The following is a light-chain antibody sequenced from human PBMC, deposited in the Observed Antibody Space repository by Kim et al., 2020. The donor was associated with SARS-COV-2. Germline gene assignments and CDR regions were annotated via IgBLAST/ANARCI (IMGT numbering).Light chain of an antibody. Sequence: EIVMTQSPVTLSVSPGERATLSCRASQTVTGRLAWYQQKSGQAPRLVMYDVYTRASGIPARFSGSGSGTEFTLTISSLESEDVAVYYCQQYHNYYTFGQGTKQEI. CDR3: QQYHNYYT. CDR1: QTVTGR. J-gene: IGKJ2*01. CDR2: DVY. V-gene: IGKV3-15*01.